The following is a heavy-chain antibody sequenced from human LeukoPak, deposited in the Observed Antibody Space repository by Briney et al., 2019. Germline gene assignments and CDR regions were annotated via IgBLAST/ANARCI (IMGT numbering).Heavy chain of an antibody. CDR1: GYTFTNYA. CDR2: ISAYNGNT. D-gene: IGHD1-14*01. Sequence: GASVKVSCQASGYTFTNYAISWVRQAPGQGLEWVGWISAYNGNTNYAQKLQGRVTMTTDTSTSTAYMELRSLRSDDTAVYYCARGGNPVYYYYMDVWGKGTTVTVSS. CDR3: ARGGNPVYYYYMDV. V-gene: IGHV1-18*01. J-gene: IGHJ6*03.